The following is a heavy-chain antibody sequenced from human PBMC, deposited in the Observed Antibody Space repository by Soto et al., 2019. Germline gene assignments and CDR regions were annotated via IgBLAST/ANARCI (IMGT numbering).Heavy chain of an antibody. Sequence: QVQLVESGGGVVQPGRSLRLSCEASGFTFTGYAMHWVRQAPGKGLEWVAITSFDERYKFYAASVTGRFTISRDNSKNTLYLQMDSLSPEDTARYFCARDPRGDYDTAAYFDSWGQGALVIVSS. J-gene: IGHJ4*02. CDR1: GFTFTGYA. D-gene: IGHD3-22*01. V-gene: IGHV3-30*04. CDR2: TSFDERYK. CDR3: ARDPRGDYDTAAYFDS.